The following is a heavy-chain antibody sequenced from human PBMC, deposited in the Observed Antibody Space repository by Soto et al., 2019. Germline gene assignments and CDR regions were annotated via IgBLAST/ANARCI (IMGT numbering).Heavy chain of an antibody. V-gene: IGHV4-34*01. CDR3: ARGYYDFWSGRYNWFDP. CDR2: INHSGST. D-gene: IGHD3-3*01. Sequence: QVQLQQWGAGLLKPSETLSLTCAVYGGSFSGYYWSWIRQPPGKGLEWIGEINHSGSTNYNPSLKRRVTISVDTSKNQFSLKLSSVTAADTAVYYCARGYYDFWSGRYNWFDPWGQGTLVTVSS. J-gene: IGHJ5*02. CDR1: GGSFSGYY.